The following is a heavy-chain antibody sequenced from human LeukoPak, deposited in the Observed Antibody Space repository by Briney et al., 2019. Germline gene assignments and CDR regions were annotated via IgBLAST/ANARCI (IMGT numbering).Heavy chain of an antibody. CDR3: VGRPWNFDY. Sequence: PGGSLKLSCAASGFNFNHAWMTWVRQAPGKGLEWVGRIKSKNDGGTTDFAAPVKGRFTISRDDSKRMMFLEMNGLKTEDTAVYYCVGRPWNFDYWGQGTLVTVSS. D-gene: IGHD1-1*01. CDR1: GFNFNHAW. J-gene: IGHJ4*02. CDR2: IKSKNDGGTT. V-gene: IGHV3-15*05.